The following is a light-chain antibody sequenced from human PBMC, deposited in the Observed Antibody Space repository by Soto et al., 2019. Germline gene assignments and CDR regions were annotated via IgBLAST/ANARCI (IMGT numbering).Light chain of an antibody. CDR3: QQYFSTPRT. V-gene: IGKV4-1*01. Sequence: DVVLTQSPESLAVSLGERAAINCKSSQSLLYTSTNQNYLAWYQHKVGQPPKLLISWASTRESGVPDRFSGSGPGADFTLTISSLQAEDVASYFCQQYFSTPRTVGQGTRVEV. J-gene: IGKJ1*01. CDR1: QSLLYTSTNQNY. CDR2: WAS.